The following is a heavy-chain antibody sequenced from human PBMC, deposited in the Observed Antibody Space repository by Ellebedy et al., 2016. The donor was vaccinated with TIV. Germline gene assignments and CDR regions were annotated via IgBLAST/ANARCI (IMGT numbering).Heavy chain of an antibody. J-gene: IGHJ4*02. D-gene: IGHD1-20*01. Sequence: GESLKISCAASGFTFSSSWVHWVRQVPGKGLVWVARINGDGSNIGYADSVKGRFTISRDNAKSTLYLQMNSLRAEDTAVYYCDRDPYNWNGPFDYWGQGTLVTVSS. CDR2: INGDGSNI. CDR3: DRDPYNWNGPFDY. CDR1: GFTFSSSW. V-gene: IGHV3-74*01.